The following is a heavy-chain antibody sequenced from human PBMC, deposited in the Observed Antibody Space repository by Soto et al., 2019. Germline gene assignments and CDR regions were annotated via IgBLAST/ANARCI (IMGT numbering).Heavy chain of an antibody. CDR1: GFTFSSYA. J-gene: IGHJ3*02. Sequence: PGGSLRLSCAASGFTFSSYAMSWVRQAPGKGLEWVSAISGSGGSTYYADSVKGRFTISRDNSKNTLYLQMNSLRAEDTAVYYCARVRRYYDSSGYYGAFDIWGQGTMVTVSS. V-gene: IGHV3-23*01. D-gene: IGHD3-22*01. CDR2: ISGSGGST. CDR3: ARVRRYYDSSGYYGAFDI.